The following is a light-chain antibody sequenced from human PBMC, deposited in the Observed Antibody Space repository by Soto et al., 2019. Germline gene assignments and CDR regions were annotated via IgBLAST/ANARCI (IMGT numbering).Light chain of an antibody. CDR2: KAS. V-gene: IGKV1-5*03. Sequence: DIQMTQSPSTLSASVGDRVTITCRARQSISSWLAWYQQKPGKAPKLLIYKASNLESGVPSRFSGSGSGTEFTLTISSLQPDDFATYYCQQYNSYWTFGQGTKVEIK. J-gene: IGKJ1*01. CDR3: QQYNSYWT. CDR1: QSISSW.